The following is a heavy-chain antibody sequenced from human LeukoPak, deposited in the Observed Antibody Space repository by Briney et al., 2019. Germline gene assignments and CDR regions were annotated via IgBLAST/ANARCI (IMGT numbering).Heavy chain of an antibody. D-gene: IGHD6-19*01. CDR3: ARIYSRGWPLDY. CDR1: GGSISSYY. J-gene: IGHJ4*02. Sequence: SETLSLTCTVSGGSISSYYWSWIRQPPGKGLEWIGYIYYSGSTNYNPSLKSRVTISVETSKNQFSLKLSSVTAADTAIYYCARIYSRGWPLDYWGPGTLVTVSS. CDR2: IYYSGST. V-gene: IGHV4-59*12.